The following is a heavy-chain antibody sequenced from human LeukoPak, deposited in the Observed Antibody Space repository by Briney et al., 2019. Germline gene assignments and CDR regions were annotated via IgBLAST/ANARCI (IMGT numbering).Heavy chain of an antibody. CDR2: LFDSVRT. D-gene: IGHD5-18*01. J-gene: IGHJ4*02. CDR3: ATIKRGSIFGYFDF. V-gene: IGHV4-59*11. CDR1: GGSITIHY. Sequence: SETLSLTCTVSGGSITIHYSSWVRQPPGKWLEWIAYLFDSVRTKDNPSLKSRLTLSADTSKKPFSLRPNSVTAADTAVYYCATIKRGSIFGYFDFWGQGIKVTVPS.